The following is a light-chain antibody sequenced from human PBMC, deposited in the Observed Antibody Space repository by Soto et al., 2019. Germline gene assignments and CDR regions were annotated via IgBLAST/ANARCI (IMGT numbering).Light chain of an antibody. J-gene: IGLJ1*01. CDR1: SSDVGSYNF. CDR3: CSYAGRYTYV. Sequence: QSALTQRASVSGPPGQSITISCTGTSSDVGSYNFVSWYQQHPGKAPKLMIYEVSKRPSGVSNGFSGSKSGNTASLTISGLQAEDEADYYCCSYAGRYTYVFGTGTKVTVL. CDR2: EVS. V-gene: IGLV2-23*02.